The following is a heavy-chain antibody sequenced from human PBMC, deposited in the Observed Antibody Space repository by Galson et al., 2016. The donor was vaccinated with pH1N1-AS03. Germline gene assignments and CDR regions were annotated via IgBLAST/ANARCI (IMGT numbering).Heavy chain of an antibody. Sequence: SETLSLTCTVSDDSISSSSYYWAWVRQPPGKGLEWIGSISSSGTTHHNPSLRSRVTILIATSKRQVSLKLTSVTAADTAIYFCARDEEVVVAANPLRSKRTFHYVTDVWGQATTVTVS. CDR3: ARDEEVVVAANPLRSKRTFHYVTDV. CDR1: DDSISSSSYY. D-gene: IGHD2-15*01. J-gene: IGHJ6*02. CDR2: ISSSGTT. V-gene: IGHV4-39*07.